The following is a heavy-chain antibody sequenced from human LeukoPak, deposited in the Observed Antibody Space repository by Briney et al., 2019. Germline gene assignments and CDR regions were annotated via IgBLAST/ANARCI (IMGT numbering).Heavy chain of an antibody. Sequence: PGGSLRLSCAASGFTFSSYTMSWVRQAPGKGLEWVSAISGSGGSTYYADSVKGRFTISRDNSKNTLYLQMNSLRAEDTAVYYCAKTTIAARLFDYWGQGTLVTVSS. CDR2: ISGSGGST. D-gene: IGHD6-6*01. CDR3: AKTTIAARLFDY. CDR1: GFTFSSYT. J-gene: IGHJ4*02. V-gene: IGHV3-23*01.